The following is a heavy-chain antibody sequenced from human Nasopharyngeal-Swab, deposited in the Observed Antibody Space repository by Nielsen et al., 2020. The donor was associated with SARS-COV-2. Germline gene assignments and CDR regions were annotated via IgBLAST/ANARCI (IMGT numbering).Heavy chain of an antibody. CDR2: IYSGGST. Sequence: GGSLRLSCAASGFTVSSNYMSWVRQAPGKGLEWVSVIYSGGSTYYADSVKGRFTISRDNSKNTLYLQMNSLRAEDTAVYYCARWEPHDAFDIWGQGTMVTVPS. CDR3: ARWEPHDAFDI. J-gene: IGHJ3*02. V-gene: IGHV3-53*01. D-gene: IGHD1-26*01. CDR1: GFTVSSNY.